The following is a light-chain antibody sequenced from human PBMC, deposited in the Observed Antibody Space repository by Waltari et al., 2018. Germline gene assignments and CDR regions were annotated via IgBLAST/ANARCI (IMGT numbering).Light chain of an antibody. V-gene: IGLV2-11*01. CDR3: CSYGGSFSSGYV. J-gene: IGLJ1*01. Sequence: QSALTQPRSVSGSPGQSVTISCTGSSSDIGDYHYVSWYQQHPGKAPKFMIYDVSTRPSGVPDRFSGSKSGNTASLTISGLQTEDEADYYCCSYGGSFSSGYVFGSGTKVTVL. CDR1: SSDIGDYHY. CDR2: DVS.